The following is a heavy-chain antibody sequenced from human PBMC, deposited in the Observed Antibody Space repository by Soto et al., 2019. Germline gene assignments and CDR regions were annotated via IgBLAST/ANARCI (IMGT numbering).Heavy chain of an antibody. Sequence: GGSLRLSCAASGFTFSSYAMHWVRQAPGKGLEWVAVISYDGSNKYYADSVKGRFTISRDNSKNTLYLQMNSLRAEDTAVYYCARGEAYCGGDCPPDYWGQGTLVTSPQ. J-gene: IGHJ4*02. CDR1: GFTFSSYA. V-gene: IGHV3-30-3*01. CDR3: ARGEAYCGGDCPPDY. D-gene: IGHD2-21*02. CDR2: ISYDGSNK.